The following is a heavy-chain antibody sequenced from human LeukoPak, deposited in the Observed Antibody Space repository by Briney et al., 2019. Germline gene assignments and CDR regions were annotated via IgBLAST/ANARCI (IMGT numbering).Heavy chain of an antibody. V-gene: IGHV4-59*01. CDR1: GSSFSSYY. D-gene: IGHD5/OR15-5a*01. Sequence: SETLSLTCTVSGSSFSSYYWNWIRQPPGKGLEWIGYVYYSGTTNYNPSLKSRVTISVDTSKNQFSLNLTSVTAADTAVYYCAREVSGDFDYWGQGTLVTVSS. J-gene: IGHJ4*02. CDR2: VYYSGTT. CDR3: AREVSGDFDY.